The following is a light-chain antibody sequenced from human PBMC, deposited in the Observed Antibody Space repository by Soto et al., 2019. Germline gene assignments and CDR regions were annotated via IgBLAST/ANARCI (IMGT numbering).Light chain of an antibody. J-gene: IGKJ4*01. V-gene: IGKV1-39*01. CDR3: QHSFNTLT. Sequence: DIQMTQSPSSLSASVGDRVTITCRASQSISTYVSWYQHRPGKAPKLLIYSASTLQSGVPPRFSGSGSGTDFTLTISSLQPEDFATYYCQHSFNTLTFRGGTKVEIE. CDR2: SAS. CDR1: QSISTY.